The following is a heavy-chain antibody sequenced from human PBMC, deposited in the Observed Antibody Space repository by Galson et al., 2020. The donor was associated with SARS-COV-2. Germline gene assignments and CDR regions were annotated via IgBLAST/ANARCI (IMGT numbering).Heavy chain of an antibody. CDR1: GYSFNNHW. V-gene: IGHV5-51*01. J-gene: IGHJ6*03. Sequence: GESLKIFCKGSGYSFNNHWNGWVRQMPGKGPEWMGSIYPGDSDTRYSTSFQGQVTISADKSISTAYLQCSSLKASDTAMYYCARLLGAPYCYYDMDVWGKGTTVTISS. CDR2: IYPGDSDT. CDR3: ARLLGAPYCYYDMDV. D-gene: IGHD2-15*01.